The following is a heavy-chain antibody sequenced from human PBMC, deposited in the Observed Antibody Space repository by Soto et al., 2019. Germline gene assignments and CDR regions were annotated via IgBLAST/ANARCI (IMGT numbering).Heavy chain of an antibody. J-gene: IGHJ5*02. Sequence: SETLSLTCTFSGGSISSGGYYWSWIRQHPGKGLEWIGYIYYSGSTYYNPSLKSRVTISVDRSKNQFSLKLSSVTAADTAVYYCARRVVVAATNWFDPWGQGTLVTVSS. CDR2: IYYSGST. V-gene: IGHV4-31*03. CDR1: GGSISSGGYY. CDR3: ARRVVVAATNWFDP. D-gene: IGHD2-15*01.